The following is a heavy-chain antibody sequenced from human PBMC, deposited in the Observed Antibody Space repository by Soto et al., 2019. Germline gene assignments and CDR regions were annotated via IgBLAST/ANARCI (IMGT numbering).Heavy chain of an antibody. J-gene: IGHJ6*02. CDR2: IYHSGST. V-gene: IGHV4-30-2*01. D-gene: IGHD2-2*01. CDR1: GGSISSGGYS. CDR3: ARGPQLLPSFTYYYYYGMDV. Sequence: SETLSLTCAVSGGSISSGGYSWNWIRQPPGKGLEWIGYIYHSGSTSYNPSLKSRVSISVDKSKNQFSLKLSSVTAADTAVYYCARGPQLLPSFTYYYYYGMDVWGQGTTVTVSS.